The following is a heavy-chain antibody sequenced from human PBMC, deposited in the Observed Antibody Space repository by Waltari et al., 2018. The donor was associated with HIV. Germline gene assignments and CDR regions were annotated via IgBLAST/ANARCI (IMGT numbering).Heavy chain of an antibody. CDR1: GGPISSSSYY. CDR2: SNYSGST. CDR3: ARAEDTAMVIV. D-gene: IGHD5-18*01. Sequence: QLQLQESGPGLVKPSETLSLTCTVSGGPISSSSYYWGWIRQPPGKGLEWIGSSNYSGSTYYNPSLKSRVTISVDTSKNQFALKLSSVTAADTAVYYCARAEDTAMVIVWGQGTLVTVSS. J-gene: IGHJ4*02. V-gene: IGHV4-39*07.